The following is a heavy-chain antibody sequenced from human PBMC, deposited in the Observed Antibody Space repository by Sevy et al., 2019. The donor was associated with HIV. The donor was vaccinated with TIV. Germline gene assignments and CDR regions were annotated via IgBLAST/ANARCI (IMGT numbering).Heavy chain of an antibody. CDR3: ARRWDSSSWPTNWFGP. D-gene: IGHD6-13*01. V-gene: IGHV1-8*01. CDR1: GYTFTSYD. CDR2: MNPNSGNT. Sequence: ASVKVSCKASGYTFTSYDINWVRQATGQGLEWMGWMNPNSGNTGYAQKFQGRVTMTRNTSISTAYMELSSLRSEDTAVYYWARRWDSSSWPTNWFGPWGQGTLVTVSS. J-gene: IGHJ5*02.